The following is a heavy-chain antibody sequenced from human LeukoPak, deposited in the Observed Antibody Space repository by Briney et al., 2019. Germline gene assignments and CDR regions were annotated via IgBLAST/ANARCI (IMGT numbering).Heavy chain of an antibody. CDR3: AKGSGINHYHWIDP. V-gene: IGHV3-23*01. J-gene: IGHJ5*02. CDR1: EFTFSNYA. Sequence: PGRSLRLSCAASEFTFSNYAMNWVRQSPVKGLEWFSGISGGGGSTYYADSVKGRFTISRDNSKNTLYLQMDSLRAEDTALYYCAKGSGINHYHWIDPWGQGTLVTVSS. CDR2: ISGGGGST. D-gene: IGHD1-14*01.